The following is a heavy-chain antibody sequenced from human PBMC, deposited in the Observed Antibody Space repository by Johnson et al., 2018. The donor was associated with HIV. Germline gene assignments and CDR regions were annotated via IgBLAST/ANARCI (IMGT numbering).Heavy chain of an antibody. CDR2: ISYDGNNK. Sequence: QVQLVESGGGVVQPGRSLRLSCAASGFTFSSYGMHWVRQAPGKGLEWVAVISYDGNNKYYVDSVKGRFTISRDNSKNTLYLQMNSLRPEDTAVYYCAKQLYDLNYDFWSGYPIWGQGTMVTVSS. CDR3: AKQLYDLNYDFWSGYPI. V-gene: IGHV3-30*18. J-gene: IGHJ3*02. CDR1: GFTFSSYG. D-gene: IGHD3-3*01.